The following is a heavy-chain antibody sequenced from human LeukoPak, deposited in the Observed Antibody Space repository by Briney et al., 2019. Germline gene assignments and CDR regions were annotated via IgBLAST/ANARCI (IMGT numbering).Heavy chain of an antibody. V-gene: IGHV3-74*01. CDR2: IHGDGINT. D-gene: IGHD1-14*01. CDR1: GFTFSSYA. J-gene: IGHJ4*02. Sequence: PGGSLRLSCAASGFTFSSYAMSWVRRAPGKGLVWVSRIHGDGINTNYADSVKGRFTISRDNAKNTLYLQMDSLRAEDTAVYYCVQEINRGDRRYFDYWGQGTLVTVSS. CDR3: VQEINRGDRRYFDY.